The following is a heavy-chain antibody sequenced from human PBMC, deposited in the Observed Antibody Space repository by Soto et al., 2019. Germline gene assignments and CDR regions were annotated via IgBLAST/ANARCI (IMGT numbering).Heavy chain of an antibody. CDR1: GFTFSAYA. V-gene: IGHV3-48*02. Sequence: GGSLRLSCAASGFTFSAYAMHWVRQAPGKGLEWIAYISYDSDTIQHADSVKGRFTISRDNAKNSLYLQMNSLRDEDTAVYYCARLYYDYVWGQGTTVTVSS. D-gene: IGHD3-3*01. CDR2: ISYDSDTI. J-gene: IGHJ6*02. CDR3: ARLYYDYV.